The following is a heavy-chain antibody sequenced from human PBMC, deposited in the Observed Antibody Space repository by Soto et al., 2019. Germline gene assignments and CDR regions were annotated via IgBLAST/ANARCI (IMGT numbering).Heavy chain of an antibody. CDR2: IYYSGST. Sequence: SETLSLTCSVSGDSLSRGGYYWSWVRQHPERGLEWIGNIYYSGSTGYSPSLKSRVTISLDTSKNQYSLKLSSVTAADTAVYYCAREGSYHYFDFWGQGARVTVSS. CDR1: GDSLSRGGYY. CDR3: AREGSYHYFDF. D-gene: IGHD1-26*01. J-gene: IGHJ4*02. V-gene: IGHV4-31*03.